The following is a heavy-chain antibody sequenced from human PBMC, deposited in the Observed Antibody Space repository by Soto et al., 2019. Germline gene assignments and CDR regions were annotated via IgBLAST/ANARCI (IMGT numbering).Heavy chain of an antibody. Sequence: SQTLSLTCAISGDSVSSNSAAWNWIRQSPSRVLEGLGRTYYRSKWYNDYAVSVKSRITINPDTSKNQFSLQLNSVTPEYTAVYYCARGPTGDYVQLWFAPWGQGTLVTVSS. V-gene: IGHV6-1*01. CDR1: GDSVSSNSAA. J-gene: IGHJ5*02. CDR3: ARGPTGDYVQLWFAP. D-gene: IGHD7-27*01. CDR2: TYYRSKWYN.